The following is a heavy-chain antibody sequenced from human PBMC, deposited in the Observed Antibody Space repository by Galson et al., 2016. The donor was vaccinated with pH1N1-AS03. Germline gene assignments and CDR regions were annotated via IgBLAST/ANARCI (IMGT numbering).Heavy chain of an antibody. CDR3: ARQDSSGYFHGLDV. Sequence: SLRLSCAASGFTFTTYWMHWVRQAPGRGLVWVSSTNNEGTSTRDTDSVRGRFFISRDNAKNTVYLHMNSLRAEDTAVYYCARQDSSGYFHGLDVWGQGTTVTVSS. CDR2: TNNEGTST. CDR1: GFTFTTYW. V-gene: IGHV3-74*01. D-gene: IGHD3-22*01. J-gene: IGHJ3*01.